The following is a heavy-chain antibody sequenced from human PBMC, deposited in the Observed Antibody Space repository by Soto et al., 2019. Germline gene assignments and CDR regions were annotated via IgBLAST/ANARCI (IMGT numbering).Heavy chain of an antibody. J-gene: IGHJ5*01. V-gene: IGHV6-1*01. CDR1: GDSVSSNSAT. CDR2: TYYRSRWFN. CDR3: ARLKGDRWYDC. Sequence: SQTLSLTCAISGDSVSSNSATWDWIRQSPSRGLEWLGRTYYRSRWFNDYAGSVKGRITINPDTSNNQFSLQLTSLSPDDTAVYEPARLKGDRWYDCWGQGTRIT.